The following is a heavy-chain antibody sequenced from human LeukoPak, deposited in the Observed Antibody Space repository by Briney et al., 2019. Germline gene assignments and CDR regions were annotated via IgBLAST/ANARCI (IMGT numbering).Heavy chain of an antibody. CDR2: ISGSGGST. CDR3: ARGRLYGSGSGEGY. J-gene: IGHJ4*02. CDR1: GFTFSSYA. D-gene: IGHD3-10*01. V-gene: IGHV3-23*01. Sequence: GGSLRLSCAASGFTFSSYAMSWVRQAPGKGLEWVSAISGSGGSTYYADPVKGRFTISRDNAKNSLYLQMNSLRAEDMAVYYCARGRLYGSGSGEGYWGQGTLVTVSS.